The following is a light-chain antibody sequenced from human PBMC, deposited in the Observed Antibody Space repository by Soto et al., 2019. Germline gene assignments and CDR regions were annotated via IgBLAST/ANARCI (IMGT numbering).Light chain of an antibody. CDR2: LVS. CDR1: PSLLHSNGYNY. V-gene: IGKV2-28*01. CDR3: MQAIQTPRA. J-gene: IGKJ3*01. Sequence: DIVMTQSPLSLPVTPGEPASISCRSSPSLLHSNGYNYLDWYLQKPRQSPQLLFYLVSNRASGVPDRFSGSGSGTDFTLKSSRVEAEDVGVYYCMQAIQTPRAFGPGTKV.